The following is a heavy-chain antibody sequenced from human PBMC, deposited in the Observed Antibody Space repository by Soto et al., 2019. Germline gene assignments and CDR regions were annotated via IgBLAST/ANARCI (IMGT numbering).Heavy chain of an antibody. J-gene: IGHJ5*02. V-gene: IGHV5-51*01. CDR1: GYSFTRYW. CDR2: IYPGDSDT. CDR3: ARFDYGDGNWFDP. D-gene: IGHD4-17*01. Sequence: GEFLEISCTGSGYSFTRYWIGWVRQMPGKGLEWMGIIYPGDSDTRYSPSFQGQVTISADKSISTAYLQWSSLKASDTAMYYCARFDYGDGNWFDPWGQGTLVTVSS.